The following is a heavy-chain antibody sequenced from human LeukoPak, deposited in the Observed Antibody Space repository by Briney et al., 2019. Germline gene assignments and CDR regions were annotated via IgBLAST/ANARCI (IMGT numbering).Heavy chain of an antibody. Sequence: PSETLSLTYTVSGYSISSGYYWGWIRQPPGKGLEWIGSIYHSGSTYYNPSLKSRVTISVDTSKNQFSLKLSSVTAADTAVYYCARAPTISGYYENWFDPWGQGTLVTVSS. CDR2: IYHSGST. D-gene: IGHD3-22*01. CDR1: GYSISSGYY. J-gene: IGHJ5*02. V-gene: IGHV4-38-2*02. CDR3: ARAPTISGYYENWFDP.